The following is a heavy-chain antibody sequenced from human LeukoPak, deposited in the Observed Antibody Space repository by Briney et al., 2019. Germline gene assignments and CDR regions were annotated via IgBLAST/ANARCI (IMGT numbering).Heavy chain of an antibody. D-gene: IGHD6-19*01. V-gene: IGHV4-61*02. CDR2: IYTSGST. CDR3: AREPLIEPIAVAGANEFDY. CDR1: GGSISSGSYY. Sequence: SQTLSLTCTVSGGSISSGSYYWSWIRQPAGRGLEWIGRIYTSGSTNYNPSLKSRVTISVDTSKNQFSLKLSSVTAADTAVYYCAREPLIEPIAVAGANEFDYWGQGTLVTVSS. J-gene: IGHJ4*02.